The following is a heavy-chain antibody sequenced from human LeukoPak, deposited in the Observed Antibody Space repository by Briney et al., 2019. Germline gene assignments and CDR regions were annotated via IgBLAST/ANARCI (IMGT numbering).Heavy chain of an antibody. CDR2: IYYSGST. V-gene: IGHV4-30-4*01. CDR3: ARVRGYYDSSGYNDY. CDR1: GGSISSGDYY. D-gene: IGHD3-22*01. J-gene: IGHJ4*02. Sequence: SETLSLTCTVSGGSISSGDYYWSWIRQPPGKGLEWIGYIYYSGSTYYNPSLKSRVTISVDTSKNQFSLKLSSVTAADTAVYYCARVRGYYDSSGYNDYWGQGTLVTVSS.